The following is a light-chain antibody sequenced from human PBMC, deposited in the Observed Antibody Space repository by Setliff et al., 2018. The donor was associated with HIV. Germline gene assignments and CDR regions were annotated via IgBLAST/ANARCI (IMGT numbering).Light chain of an antibody. CDR1: QAISND. CDR3: QKYAAVPVT. V-gene: IGKV1-27*01. CDR2: AAS. J-gene: IGKJ1*01. Sequence: DIQMTQSPSSLSASVGDRVTITCRASQAISNDLAWYQQNPGKVPKLLIYAASTLQSGVPSRFSGSGFGTDFTLTISSLQPEDVASYYCQKYAAVPVTVGQGTKVDIK.